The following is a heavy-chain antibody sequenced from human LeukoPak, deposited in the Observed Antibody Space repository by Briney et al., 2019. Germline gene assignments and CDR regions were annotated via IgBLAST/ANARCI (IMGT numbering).Heavy chain of an antibody. CDR1: VYTFRSYA. J-gene: IGHJ4*02. CDR2: INVYNGYT. V-gene: IGHV1-18*01. Sequence: ASVKVSFKTSVYTFRSYAISWVRQAPGQGLERMGWINVYNGYTNYARNFQGRVTMTTDTSTSTAYMEVRSLRSDDTAVYYCARVECSSTTCYDDYWGQGTLVIVSS. CDR3: ARVECSSTTCYDDY. D-gene: IGHD2-2*01.